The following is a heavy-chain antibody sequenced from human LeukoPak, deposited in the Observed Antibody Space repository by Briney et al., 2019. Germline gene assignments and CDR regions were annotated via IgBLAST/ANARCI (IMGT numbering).Heavy chain of an antibody. CDR1: GGTFSSYA. D-gene: IGHD1-26*01. Sequence: GASVKVSCKASGGTFSSYAISWVRQAPGQGLEWMGRIIPIFGTANYAQKFQGRVTITTDESTSTAYMELSSLRSEDTAVHYCASVRNWGSGSFGFDYWGQGTLVTVSS. CDR2: IIPIFGTA. CDR3: ASVRNWGSGSFGFDY. J-gene: IGHJ4*02. V-gene: IGHV1-69*05.